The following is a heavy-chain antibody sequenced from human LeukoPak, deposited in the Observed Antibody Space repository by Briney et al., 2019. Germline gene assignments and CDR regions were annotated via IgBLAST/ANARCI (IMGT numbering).Heavy chain of an antibody. J-gene: IGHJ3*02. CDR3: ARDRLAVAGTDAFDI. Sequence: GGSLRLSCAASGFTFSSYCMNRVRQAPGKGLEWVSSISSSSSYIYYADSVKGRFTISRDNAKNSLYLQMNSLIAEDTAVYYCARDRLAVAGTDAFDIWGQGTMVTVSS. D-gene: IGHD6-19*01. CDR1: GFTFSSYC. V-gene: IGHV3-21*01. CDR2: ISSSSSYI.